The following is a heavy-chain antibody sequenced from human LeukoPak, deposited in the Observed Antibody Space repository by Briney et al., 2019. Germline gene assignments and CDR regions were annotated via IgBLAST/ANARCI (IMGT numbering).Heavy chain of an antibody. CDR3: ARDIVAASSDGFDV. V-gene: IGHV4-4*07. CDR1: GGSVSSFF. D-gene: IGHD2-21*01. Sequence: SETLSLTCSVSGGSVSSFFWSWIRQPAGRELEWLGRMFANGNANYNPSLKSRISMPVDTSTSQFSLTLTSVTAADTAIYYCARDIVAASSDGFDVWGQGTTVIVSS. CDR2: MFANGNA. J-gene: IGHJ3*01.